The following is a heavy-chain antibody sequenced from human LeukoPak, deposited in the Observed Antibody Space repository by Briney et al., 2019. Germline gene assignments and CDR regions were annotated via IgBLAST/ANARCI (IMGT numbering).Heavy chain of an antibody. CDR3: AKVGYCSSTSCSTLGGFDY. V-gene: IGHV3-33*06. Sequence: GRSLRLSCAASGFTFSSYGMHWVRQAPGKGLEWVAVIWYDGSNKYYADSVKGRFTISRDNSKNTLYLQMNSLRAEDTAVYYCAKVGYCSSTSCSTLGGFDYWGQGTLVTVSS. CDR1: GFTFSSYG. D-gene: IGHD2-2*03. CDR2: IWYDGSNK. J-gene: IGHJ4*02.